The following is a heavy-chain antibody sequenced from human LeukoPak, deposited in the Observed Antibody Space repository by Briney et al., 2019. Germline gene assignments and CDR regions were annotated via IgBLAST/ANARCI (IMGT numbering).Heavy chain of an antibody. J-gene: IGHJ4*02. Sequence: ASVKVSCKASGYTFTSYDINWVRQATGQGLEWMGWMNPNSGNTGYAQKFQGRVTMTRNTSISTAYMELSSLRSEDTAVYYCARGTRITFGGVIVYYFDYWGQGTLVTVSP. CDR2: MNPNSGNT. CDR1: GYTFTSYD. D-gene: IGHD3-16*02. V-gene: IGHV1-8*01. CDR3: ARGTRITFGGVIVYYFDY.